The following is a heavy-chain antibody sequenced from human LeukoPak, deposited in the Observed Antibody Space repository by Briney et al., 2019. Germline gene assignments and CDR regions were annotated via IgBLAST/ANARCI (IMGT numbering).Heavy chain of an antibody. D-gene: IGHD4-17*01. V-gene: IGHV1-18*04. CDR1: GYTFTSYY. J-gene: IGHJ5*02. CDR3: ARDSGYGDYVGNP. CDR2: ISTYNGNT. Sequence: ASVKVSCKASGYTFTSYYMHWVRQAPGQGLEWIGWISTYNGNTNYAQKLQDRVTMTTDTSTSTAYMEVRSLTSDDTAVYCCARDSGYGDYVGNPWGQGTLVTVSS.